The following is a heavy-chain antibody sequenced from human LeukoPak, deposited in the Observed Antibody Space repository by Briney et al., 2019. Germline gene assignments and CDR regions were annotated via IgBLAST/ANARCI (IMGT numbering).Heavy chain of an antibody. CDR3: AIDTNRITIFGVVIIRANDY. V-gene: IGHV1-18*01. CDR1: GYTFTSYG. D-gene: IGHD3-3*01. J-gene: IGHJ4*02. Sequence: ASVKLSCKASGYTFTSYGISWVRQAPGQGLEWMGWISAYNGNTNYAQKLQGRVTITTDTSTSTAYMELRSLRSDDTAVYYCAIDTNRITIFGVVIIRANDYWGQGTLVTVSS. CDR2: ISAYNGNT.